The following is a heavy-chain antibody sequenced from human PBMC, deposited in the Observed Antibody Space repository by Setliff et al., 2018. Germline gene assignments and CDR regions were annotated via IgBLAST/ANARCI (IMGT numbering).Heavy chain of an antibody. CDR3: ARVPRLEWLLPTFDS. D-gene: IGHD3-3*01. CDR2: INPASGNT. Sequence: GASVKVSCKASGYTFISYALHWVRQAPGQRLQWMGWINPASGNTDYAQNLQGRVTMTIDTSTSTAYMELRSLRSDDTAVYYCARVPRLEWLLPTFDSWGQGTLVTVSS. CDR1: GYTFISYA. V-gene: IGHV1-3*01. J-gene: IGHJ4*02.